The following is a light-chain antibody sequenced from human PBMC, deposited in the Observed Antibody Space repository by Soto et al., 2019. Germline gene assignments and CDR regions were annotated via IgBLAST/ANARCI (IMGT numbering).Light chain of an antibody. Sequence: QPVLTQSPSASASLGASVKLTCTLSSGHSSYAIAWHQQQPEKGPRYLMKLNSDGSHSKGDGIPDRFSGSSSGAERYLTISSLQSADEADYYCQTWGTGVVFGGGTKLTVL. CDR3: QTWGTGVV. J-gene: IGLJ2*01. CDR2: LNSDGSH. V-gene: IGLV4-69*01. CDR1: SGHSSYA.